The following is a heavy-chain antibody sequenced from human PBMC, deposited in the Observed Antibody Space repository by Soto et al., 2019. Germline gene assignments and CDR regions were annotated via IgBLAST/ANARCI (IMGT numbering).Heavy chain of an antibody. V-gene: IGHV2-5*02. D-gene: IGHD3-16*01. CDR2: IYWDDDK. CDR1: GFSLSTSGVG. CDR3: AHSDSRRFLDS. Sequence: QITLKESGPTLVTPTQTLTLTCTFSGFSLSTSGVGVSWIRQPPGKAQEWLAVIYWDDDKRYSPSLKNRLTITKDTSKNQVVLTLTTMDPVYTATYYCAHSDSRRFLDSWGQGTLVTVSS. J-gene: IGHJ4*02.